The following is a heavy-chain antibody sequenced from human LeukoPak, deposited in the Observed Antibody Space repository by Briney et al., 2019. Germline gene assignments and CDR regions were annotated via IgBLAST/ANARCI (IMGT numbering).Heavy chain of an antibody. CDR2: ISYDGSNK. Sequence: GRSLRLSCAASGFTFSSYAMHWVRQAPGKGLEWVAVISYDGSNKNYADSVKGRFTISRDNSKNTLYLQMNSLRAEDTAVYYCARAHLLGGYFDYWGQGTLVTVSS. CDR1: GFTFSSYA. D-gene: IGHD3-16*01. J-gene: IGHJ4*02. CDR3: ARAHLLGGYFDY. V-gene: IGHV3-30*04.